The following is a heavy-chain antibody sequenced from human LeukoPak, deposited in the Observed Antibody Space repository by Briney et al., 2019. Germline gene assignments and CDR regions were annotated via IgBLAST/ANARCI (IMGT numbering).Heavy chain of an antibody. CDR2: IHYNGNT. V-gene: IGHV4-59*01. D-gene: IGHD3-3*01. CDR3: ATLDGRNSYYDFWTGRNWLDP. Sequence: SETLSLTCTVSGGSISNKYWSWIRQPPGKGLEWIGYIHYNGNTNYNPSLKSRVTMSVDTSKNQFSLKLTSVTAADTAVYHCATLDGRNSYYDFWTGRNWLDPWGQGTLVIVSS. CDR1: GGSISNKY. J-gene: IGHJ5*02.